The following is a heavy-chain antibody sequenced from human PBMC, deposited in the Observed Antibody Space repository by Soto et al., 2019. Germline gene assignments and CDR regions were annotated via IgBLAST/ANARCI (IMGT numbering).Heavy chain of an antibody. CDR1: NFTFSRYS. J-gene: IGHJ4*02. D-gene: IGHD3-3*02. CDR2: ISSSTNTI. Sequence: EVQLVESAGGLVQPGGSLRLSCAASNFTFSRYSMNWFRQAPGKGLEWVSYISSSTNTIYYADSVKGRFTISRDNAKSSLYLQMKSLRDEDTAVYYCARQLGSPSAGDFDYWGQGTLVTVSS. V-gene: IGHV3-48*02. CDR3: ARQLGSPSAGDFDY.